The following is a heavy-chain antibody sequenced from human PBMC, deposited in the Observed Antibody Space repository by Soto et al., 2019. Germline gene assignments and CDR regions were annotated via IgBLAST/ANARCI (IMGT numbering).Heavy chain of an antibody. CDR2: ISYDGSNK. D-gene: IGHD6-13*01. Sequence: GGSLRLSCAASGFTFSSYAMHWVRQAPGKGLEWVAVISYDGSNKYYADSVKGRFTISRDNSKNTLYLQMNSLRAEDTAVYYCARDRQQLWDYYGMDVWGQGTTVTVSS. CDR3: ARDRQQLWDYYGMDV. V-gene: IGHV3-30-3*01. J-gene: IGHJ6*02. CDR1: GFTFSSYA.